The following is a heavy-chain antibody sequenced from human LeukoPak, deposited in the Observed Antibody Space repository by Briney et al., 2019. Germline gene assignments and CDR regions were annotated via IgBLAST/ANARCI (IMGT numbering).Heavy chain of an antibody. CDR1: SFTFSSYV. J-gene: IGHJ6*03. D-gene: IGHD6-19*01. CDR3: AKCSGWFVRGKDYYYYYMDV. CDR2: VSTTGGST. V-gene: IGHV3-23*01. Sequence: GGSLRLSCGASSFTFSSYVMSWVRQAPGKGLEWVSTVSTTGGSTYYADSVKGRFTISRDNSKDTLYLQMNSLRAEDTAVYYCAKCSGWFVRGKDYYYYYMDVWAKGPRSPSP.